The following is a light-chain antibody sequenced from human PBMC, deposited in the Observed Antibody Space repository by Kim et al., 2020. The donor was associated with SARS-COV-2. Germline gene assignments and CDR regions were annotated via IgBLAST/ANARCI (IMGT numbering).Light chain of an antibody. CDR3: KQTYSAPRT. CDR2: TAS. J-gene: IGKJ1*01. CDR1: QGISRY. V-gene: IGKV1-39*01. Sequence: DIQMTQSPSTLSASVGDRVTITCRASQGISRYLNWYQQKPGKAPKLLIYTASSLQSGVPSRFTGSGSGTDFTLTISSLQPEDFATYYCKQTYSAPRTFGQGTKVDIK.